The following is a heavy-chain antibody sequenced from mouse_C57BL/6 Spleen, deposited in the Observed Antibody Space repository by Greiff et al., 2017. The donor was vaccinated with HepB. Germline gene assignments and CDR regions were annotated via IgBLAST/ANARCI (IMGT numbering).Heavy chain of an antibody. CDR1: GYTFTDYE. Sequence: QVQLQQSGAELVRPGASVTLSCKASGYTFTDYEMHWVKQTPVHGLEWIGAIDPETGGTAYNQKFKGKAILTADKSSSTAYMELRSLTSEDSAVYYCTRRMYGSRGYAMDYWGQGTSVTVSS. CDR3: TRRMYGSRGYAMDY. CDR2: IDPETGGT. V-gene: IGHV1-15*01. D-gene: IGHD1-1*01. J-gene: IGHJ4*01.